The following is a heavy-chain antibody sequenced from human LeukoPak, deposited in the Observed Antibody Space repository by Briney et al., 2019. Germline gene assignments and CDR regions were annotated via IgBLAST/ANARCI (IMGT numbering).Heavy chain of an antibody. CDR3: ARDMVRLQLGSEPSYYYYGMDV. CDR1: GGSISSSSYY. D-gene: IGHD5-24*01. V-gene: IGHV4-39*02. CDR2: IYYSGST. Sequence: SETLSLTCTVSGGSISSSSYYWGWIRQPPGKGLEWIGSIYYSGSTYYNPSLKSRVTISVDTSKNQFSLKLSSVTAADTAVYYCARDMVRLQLGSEPSYYYYGMDVWGQGTTVTVSS. J-gene: IGHJ6*02.